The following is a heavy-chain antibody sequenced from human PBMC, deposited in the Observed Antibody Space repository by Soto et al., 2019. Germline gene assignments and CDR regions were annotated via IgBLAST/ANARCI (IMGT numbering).Heavy chain of an antibody. CDR3: ARLRITIFGVVTYDAFDI. CDR2: IYYSGST. Sequence: SVPMPVTCTVAGGNIISSGCCRICIRKPPGKGLEWIGSIYYSGSTYYNPSLKSRVTISVDTSKNQFSLKLSSVTAADTAVYYCARLRITIFGVVTYDAFDIWGQGTMVTVSS. J-gene: IGHJ3*02. V-gene: IGHV4-39*01. CDR1: GGNIISSGCC. D-gene: IGHD3-3*01.